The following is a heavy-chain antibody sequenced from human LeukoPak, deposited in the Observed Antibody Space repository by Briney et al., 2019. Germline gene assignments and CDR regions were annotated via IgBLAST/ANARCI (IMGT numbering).Heavy chain of an antibody. J-gene: IGHJ5*02. CDR2: ISSNSKST. Sequence: GGSLRLSCAASGFSISSHSMNWVRQAPGKGLEWVSSISSNSKSTYYADSVKGRFTISRDNAKNSLFLQMNSLRAKDTAVYYCAKSLAASVDWFDPWGQGTLVTVSS. V-gene: IGHV3-21*01. CDR3: AKSLAASVDWFDP. CDR1: GFSISSHS. D-gene: IGHD6-6*01.